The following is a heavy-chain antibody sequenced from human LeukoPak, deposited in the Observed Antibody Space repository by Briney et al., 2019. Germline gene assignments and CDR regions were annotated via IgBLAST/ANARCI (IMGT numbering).Heavy chain of an antibody. V-gene: IGHV3-7*01. CDR1: GFTFTTYW. CDR2: IKQDGSEK. CDR3: ATDPGSAFGGVTVKVYYYYMDV. Sequence: GGSLRLSCVGSGFTFTTYWMSWVRQAPGKGLEWVANIKQDGSEKYYVDSVKGRFTISRDNAKNSLYLQMNSLRAEDTAVYYCATDPGSAFGGVTVKVYYYYMDVWGKGTTVTVSS. D-gene: IGHD3-16*02. J-gene: IGHJ6*03.